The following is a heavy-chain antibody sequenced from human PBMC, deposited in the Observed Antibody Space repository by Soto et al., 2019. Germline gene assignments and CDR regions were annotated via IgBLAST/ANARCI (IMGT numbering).Heavy chain of an antibody. J-gene: IGHJ4*02. CDR3: ARGDYVWGSYRFDY. CDR2: INHSGST. CDR1: GGSFSGYY. Sequence: SETLSLTCAVYGGSFSGYYWSWIRQPPGKGLEWIGEINHSGSTNYNPSLKSRVTISVDTSKNQFSLNLSSVTAADTAVYYCARGDYVWGSYRFDYWGQGTLVTVSS. D-gene: IGHD3-16*02. V-gene: IGHV4-34*01.